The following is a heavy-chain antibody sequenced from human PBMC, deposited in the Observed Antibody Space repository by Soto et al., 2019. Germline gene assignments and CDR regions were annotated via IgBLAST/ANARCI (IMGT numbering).Heavy chain of an antibody. CDR1: GYTFTIDF. Sequence: ASLMVSFKASGYTFTIDFISCLRHSPGQGLEWMVWISAYNGNTNYAQKLQGRVTMTTDTSTSTAYMELRSLRSDDTAVYYCARPTNYYDSSGYLYWGQGTLVTVSS. V-gene: IGHV1-18*01. J-gene: IGHJ4*02. D-gene: IGHD3-22*01. CDR3: ARPTNYYDSSGYLY. CDR2: ISAYNGNT.